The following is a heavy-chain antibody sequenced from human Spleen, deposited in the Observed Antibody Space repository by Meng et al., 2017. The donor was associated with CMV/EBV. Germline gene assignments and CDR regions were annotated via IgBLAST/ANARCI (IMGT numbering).Heavy chain of an antibody. D-gene: IGHD3-16*02. J-gene: IGHJ5*02. CDR2: IYWNHDK. CDR3: AHSPMGYRAAPWGFDP. Sequence: TRTEGISWVRQPPGKALGWLAVIYWNHDKRYRPSLKSRLTNIKDTTKKQVVLTMTNMDPVDTATYYCAHSPMGYRAAPWGFDPWGQGTLVTVSS. V-gene: IGHV2-5*01. CDR1: TRTEG.